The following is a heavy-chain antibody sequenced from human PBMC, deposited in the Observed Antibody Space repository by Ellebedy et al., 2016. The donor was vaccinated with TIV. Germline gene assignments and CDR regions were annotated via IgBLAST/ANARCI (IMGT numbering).Heavy chain of an antibody. CDR3: GRERWGLGDY. D-gene: IGHD7-27*01. CDR1: GFTFSNHW. J-gene: IGHJ4*02. V-gene: IGHV3-74*01. CDR2: IDSDGTST. Sequence: PGGSLRLSCAASGFTFSNHWMYWVRQGPGKGLVWVSRIDSDGTSTTYADSVRGRFTISRDNAENTLYLQMDSLRVEDTAVYDCGRERWGLGDYWGQGTLVTVSS.